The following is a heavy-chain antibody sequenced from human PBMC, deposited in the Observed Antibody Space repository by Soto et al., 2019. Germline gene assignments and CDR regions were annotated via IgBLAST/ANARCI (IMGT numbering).Heavy chain of an antibody. CDR2: IDPSDSYT. Sequence: RGESLKISCKGSGYSFTSYWISWVRQMPGKGLEWMGRIDPSDSYTNYSPSFQGHVTISADKSISTAYLQWSSLKASDTAMYYCARPIGKRGYCSSTSCLRDYYYYGMDVWGQGTTVTVSS. CDR3: ARPIGKRGYCSSTSCLRDYYYYGMDV. D-gene: IGHD2-2*03. CDR1: GYSFTSYW. J-gene: IGHJ6*02. V-gene: IGHV5-10-1*01.